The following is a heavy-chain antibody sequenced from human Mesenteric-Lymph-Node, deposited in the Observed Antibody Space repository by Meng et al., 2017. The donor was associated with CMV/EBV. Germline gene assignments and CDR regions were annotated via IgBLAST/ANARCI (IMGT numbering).Heavy chain of an antibody. D-gene: IGHD2-15*01. CDR2: IYHSGNT. CDR1: GYSISSGYY. CDR3: ARRSGWRGYYFDY. V-gene: IGHV4-38-2*02. Sequence: SETLSLTCTVSGYSISSGYYWGWIRQPPGKGLEWIGNIYHSGNTYYNPSLKSRVTISADTSRNQFSLKLSSVTAADTAVYYCARRSGWRGYYFDYWGQGTLVTVSS. J-gene: IGHJ4*02.